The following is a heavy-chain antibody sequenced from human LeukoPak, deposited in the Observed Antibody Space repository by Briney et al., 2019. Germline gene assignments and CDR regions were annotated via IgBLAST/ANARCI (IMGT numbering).Heavy chain of an antibody. J-gene: IGHJ4*02. Sequence: GGSLRLSCAASGFTFSNAWMSWVRQAPGKGLEWVGRIQSKAYGGTTDYAAPVKGRFTISRDDSENTLYLQMNSLKTEDTAVYYCTTEPMGYCSSTSCYDYFDYWGQGTLVTVSS. D-gene: IGHD2-2*01. CDR2: IQSKAYGGTT. CDR3: TTEPMGYCSSTSCYDYFDY. V-gene: IGHV3-15*01. CDR1: GFTFSNAW.